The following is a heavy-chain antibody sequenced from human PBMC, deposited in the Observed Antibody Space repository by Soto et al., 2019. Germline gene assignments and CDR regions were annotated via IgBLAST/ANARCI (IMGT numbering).Heavy chain of an antibody. CDR2: ISGSGGST. CDR1: GFTFSSYA. D-gene: IGHD1-26*01. CDR3: ARRGSGSYYDY. V-gene: IGHV3-23*01. J-gene: IGHJ4*02. Sequence: EVQLLESGGGLVQPGGSLRLSCAASGFTFSSYAMRWVRQAPVKGLEWVSAISGSGGSTYYADSVKGRVTTSRDNSKNALYLQMNSLRAEDTAVYYCARRGSGSYYDYWGQGTRVTVAS.